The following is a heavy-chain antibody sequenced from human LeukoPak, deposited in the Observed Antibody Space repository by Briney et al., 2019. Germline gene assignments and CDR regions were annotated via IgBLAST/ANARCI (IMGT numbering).Heavy chain of an antibody. V-gene: IGHV3-7*01. D-gene: IGHD3-22*01. CDR1: GFTFSSYS. J-gene: IGHJ4*02. Sequence: GSLRLSCAASGFTFSSYSMNWVRQAPGKGLEWVANIKQDGSEKYYVDSVKGRFTISRDNAKNSLYLQMNSLRAEDTAVYYCARDGLGGIFGDYYDSSGFFPYYFDYWGQGTLVTVSS. CDR3: ARDGLGGIFGDYYDSSGFFPYYFDY. CDR2: IKQDGSEK.